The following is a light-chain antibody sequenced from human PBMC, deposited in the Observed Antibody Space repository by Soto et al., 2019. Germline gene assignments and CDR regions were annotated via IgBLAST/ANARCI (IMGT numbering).Light chain of an antibody. J-gene: IGKJ4*01. CDR1: QSVRQNF. V-gene: IGKV3-20*01. Sequence: EIVLTQSPGTLSLSPGERATLSCRASQSVRQNFLAWYQQKPGQAPRLLINGASSRATGIPDKFSGSGSGTDFSLTIDRLEPEDFAVYVCQQYCSSPPTFGGGTKVAIK. CDR3: QQYCSSPPT. CDR2: GAS.